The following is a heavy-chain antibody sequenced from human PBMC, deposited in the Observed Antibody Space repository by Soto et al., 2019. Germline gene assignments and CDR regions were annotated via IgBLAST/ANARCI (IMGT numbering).Heavy chain of an antibody. D-gene: IGHD1-1*01. Sequence: QVHLVQSGAEVKKPGASVKVSCKGSGYDFTTYGITWVRQAPGQGLEWMAWISAHNGNTDYAQKLQGRITVTRDTXTSTAYMELRSLRSDDTAMYYCARGRYGDYWGQGALVTVSS. CDR3: ARGRYGDY. CDR2: ISAHNGNT. CDR1: GYDFTTYG. V-gene: IGHV1-18*01. J-gene: IGHJ4*02.